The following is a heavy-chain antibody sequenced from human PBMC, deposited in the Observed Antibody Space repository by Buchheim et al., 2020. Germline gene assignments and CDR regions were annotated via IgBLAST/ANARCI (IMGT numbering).Heavy chain of an antibody. CDR1: GFTFSSYG. V-gene: IGHV3-30*18. CDR2: IPYDGSNK. D-gene: IGHD3-22*01. J-gene: IGHJ4*02. Sequence: QVQLVESGGGVVQPGRSLRLSCAASGFTFSSYGMHWVRPAPGKGLEWVAVIPYDGSNKYYADSVKGRFTISRDNSKNTLYLQMNSLRAEDTAVYCCAKPSSYYYDSSGYYDYWGQGTL. CDR3: AKPSSYYYDSSGYYDY.